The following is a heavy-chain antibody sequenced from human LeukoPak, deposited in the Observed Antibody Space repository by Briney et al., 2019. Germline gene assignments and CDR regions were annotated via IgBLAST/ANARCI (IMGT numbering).Heavy chain of an antibody. V-gene: IGHV1-8*03. D-gene: IGHD3-22*01. J-gene: IGHJ5*02. CDR3: ARSRRSGYYYRFDP. CDR2: MNPNSGNT. CDR1: GYTFTSYD. Sequence: GASVKVSCKASGYTFTSYDINWVRQATGRGLEWMGWMNPNSGNTGYAQKFQGRVTITRNTSISTAYMELSSLRSEDTAVYYCARSRRSGYYYRFDPWGQGTLVTVSS.